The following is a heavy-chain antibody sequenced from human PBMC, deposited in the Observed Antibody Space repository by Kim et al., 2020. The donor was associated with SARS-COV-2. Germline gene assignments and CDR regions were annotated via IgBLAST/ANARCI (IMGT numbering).Heavy chain of an antibody. D-gene: IGHD3-16*01. CDR3: ARPLYDYVWGTY. CDR2: INSDGTTT. V-gene: IGHV3-74*01. J-gene: IGHJ4*02. CDR1: GFTFSSTW. Sequence: LSLTCAASGFTFSSTWMHWVRQAPGGGLVWVSRINSDGTTTNYADSVKGRFSISRDNAKNTLYLQMTSLRAEDTAIYYCARPLYDYVWGTYWGQGTLVTVSS.